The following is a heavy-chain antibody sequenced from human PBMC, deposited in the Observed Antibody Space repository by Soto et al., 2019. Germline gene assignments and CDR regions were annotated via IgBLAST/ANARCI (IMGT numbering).Heavy chain of an antibody. CDR1: GGSISSGGYY. D-gene: IGHD3-16*01. J-gene: IGHJ5*02. Sequence: QVQLQESGPGLVKPSQTLSLTCTVSGGSISSGGYYWSSIRQHPGRGLEWIGYIYYSGSTYYNPSLKSPVTSSVDTSKNQFSLKLSSVTAADTAVYYCARYHYGSGSLTTWFDPWGQGTLVTVSS. V-gene: IGHV4-31*01. CDR3: ARYHYGSGSLTTWFDP. CDR2: IYYSGST.